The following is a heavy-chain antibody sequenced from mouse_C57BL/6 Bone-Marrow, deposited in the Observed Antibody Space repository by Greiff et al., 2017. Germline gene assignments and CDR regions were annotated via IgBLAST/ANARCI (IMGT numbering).Heavy chain of an antibody. J-gene: IGHJ4*01. CDR2: IAPASGNT. D-gene: IGHD2-3*01. CDR1: GFNFKSSD. Sequence: VQLQQSVAELVRPGASVKLSCTASGFNFKSSDMHWVKQRPEQGLEWIGRIAPASGNTNYAPKFPGKGTITADTSSNTAYLQLSSLTSEYTAIYYCASKWILRYTMDYWGQGTSVTVSS. CDR3: ASKWILRYTMDY. V-gene: IGHV14-3*01.